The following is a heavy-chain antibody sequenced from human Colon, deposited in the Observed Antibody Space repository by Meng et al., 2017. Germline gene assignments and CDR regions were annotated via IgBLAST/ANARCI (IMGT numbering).Heavy chain of an antibody. Sequence: VLLWEAGGGLVRRGGSLRLSFVASGFTFSSYWMHWVRQVPGKGLVWFSRIKGDGDIVAYADSVKGRFTISRDNAKNTLYLQMNSLRGEDTAVYYCARDCHAYNGCSSCWGQGTLVTVSS. CDR3: ARDCHAYNGCSSC. V-gene: IGHV3-74*01. CDR2: IKGDGDIV. CDR1: GFTFSSYW. D-gene: IGHD5-24*01. J-gene: IGHJ4*02.